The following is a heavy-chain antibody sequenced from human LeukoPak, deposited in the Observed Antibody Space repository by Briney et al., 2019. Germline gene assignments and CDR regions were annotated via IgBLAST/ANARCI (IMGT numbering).Heavy chain of an antibody. CDR3: ARRDYGGFSHYFDY. Sequence: GESLKISCKGSGYTFTNYWIAWVRQMPGKGLEWMGIIYPGDSDTRYGPSFQGQVTISADKSISIAYLQWSSLRASDTAMYYCARRDYGGFSHYFDYWGQGAPVTVSS. V-gene: IGHV5-51*01. J-gene: IGHJ4*02. CDR2: IYPGDSDT. D-gene: IGHD4-23*01. CDR1: GYTFTNYW.